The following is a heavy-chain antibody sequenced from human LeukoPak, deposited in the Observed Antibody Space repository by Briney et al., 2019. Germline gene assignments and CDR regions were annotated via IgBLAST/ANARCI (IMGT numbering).Heavy chain of an antibody. Sequence: PGGSLRLSCAASGFTFSSYTMHWVRQAPGKGLEWVAVIWYDGSNKYYADSVKGRFTISRDNSKNTLYLQMNSLRAEDTAVYYCARVTGISQLFDYWGQGTLVTVSS. J-gene: IGHJ4*02. CDR2: IWYDGSNK. CDR1: GFTFSSYT. D-gene: IGHD3-3*02. CDR3: ARVTGISQLFDY. V-gene: IGHV3-33*08.